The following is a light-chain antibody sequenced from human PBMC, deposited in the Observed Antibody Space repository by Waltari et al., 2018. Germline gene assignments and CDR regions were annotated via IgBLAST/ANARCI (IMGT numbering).Light chain of an antibody. CDR2: AAS. CDR1: QSISSY. V-gene: IGKV1-39*01. Sequence: IQMTQSPSSLSASVGDRATITCRASQSISSYLNWYQQKPGKAPKLLIYAASSLQSGVPSRFSGSGSETDFTLTISSLQPEDFATYYCQQSYSTPPYTVGPGTKVDIK. J-gene: IGKJ3*01. CDR3: QQSYSTPPYT.